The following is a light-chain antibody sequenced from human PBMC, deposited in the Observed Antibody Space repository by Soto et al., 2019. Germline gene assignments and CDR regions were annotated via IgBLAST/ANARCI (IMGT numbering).Light chain of an antibody. CDR3: QQYGSSSYT. V-gene: IGKV3-20*01. J-gene: IGKJ2*01. CDR1: QSLSSSY. CDR2: GAS. Sequence: EIVLTQSPGTLSLSPGERATLSCRASQSLSSSYLTWYQQKPGQAPRLLIYGASSRATGIPDRFSGSGSGTDFTLTNSRLEPEDFAVYYCQQYGSSSYTFGQGTKLEIK.